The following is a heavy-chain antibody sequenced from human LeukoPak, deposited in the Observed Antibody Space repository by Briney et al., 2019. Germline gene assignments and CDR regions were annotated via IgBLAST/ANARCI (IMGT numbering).Heavy chain of an antibody. Sequence: ASVKVSCKTSGYTFTSYGFSWVRQAPGQGLEWMGWISGYNGNTNYAQKFQGRVTMTTDTFTRTGYIELRSLTSDDTAVYYCVREGIWEFWGQGTPVTVSS. CDR3: VREGIWEF. J-gene: IGHJ4*02. CDR1: GYTFTSYG. CDR2: ISGYNGNT. D-gene: IGHD3-10*01. V-gene: IGHV1-18*01.